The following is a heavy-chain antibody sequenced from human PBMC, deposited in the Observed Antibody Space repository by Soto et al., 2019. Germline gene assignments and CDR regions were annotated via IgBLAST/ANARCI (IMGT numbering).Heavy chain of an antibody. CDR3: YDLNY. D-gene: IGHD3-22*01. V-gene: IGHV1-8*01. CDR2: MSPNSGST. CDR1: GYTFTSYD. Sequence: QVQLVQSGDEVKKPGASVKVSCKASGYTFTSYDINWVRQAAGQGLEWMGWMSPNSGSTGYAPKFQDRLTMTRDTSISTAYMELSSLRSEDTAVYYCYDLNYWGQGTLVTASS. J-gene: IGHJ4*02.